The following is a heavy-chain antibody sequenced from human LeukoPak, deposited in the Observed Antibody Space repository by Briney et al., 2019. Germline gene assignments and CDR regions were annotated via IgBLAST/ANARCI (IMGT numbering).Heavy chain of an antibody. Sequence: PSETLSLTCTVSGGSISSGDYYWSWIRQPPGKGLEWIGYIYHSGSTYYNPSLKSRVTISVDRSKNQFSLKLSSVTAADTAVYYCARDSKIGWFDPWGQGTLVTVSS. CDR3: ARDSKIGWFDP. V-gene: IGHV4-30-2*01. CDR1: GGSISSGDYY. CDR2: IYHSGST. D-gene: IGHD2/OR15-2a*01. J-gene: IGHJ5*02.